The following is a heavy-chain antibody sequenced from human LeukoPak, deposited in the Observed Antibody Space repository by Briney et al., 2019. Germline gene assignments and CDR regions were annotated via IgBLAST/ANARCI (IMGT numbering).Heavy chain of an antibody. CDR2: IRSKANSYAT. CDR1: GFTFSGSA. J-gene: IGHJ4*02. Sequence: GGSLRLSCAVSGFTFSGSAMHWVRQASGKGLEWVGRIRSKANSYATAYAASVKGRFTTSRDDSKNTAYLQMNSLKTEDTAVYYCTRRGSYYLDYWGQGTLVTVSS. CDR3: TRRGSYYLDY. D-gene: IGHD1-26*01. V-gene: IGHV3-73*01.